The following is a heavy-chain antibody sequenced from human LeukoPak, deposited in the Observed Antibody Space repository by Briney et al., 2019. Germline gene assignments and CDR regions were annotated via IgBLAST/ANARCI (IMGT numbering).Heavy chain of an antibody. CDR3: ARDNYDSSGYYFD. CDR1: GFTLSSYL. CDR2: IHSDGSR. J-gene: IGHJ4*02. D-gene: IGHD3-22*01. Sequence: GGSLRLSCAVSGFTLSSYLMHWVRQTPGKGLVWISRIHSDGSRSYADSVKGRFTISRDDAKNTLYLQMNSLRVEDTAVYYCARDNYDSSGYYFDWGQGTLVTVSS. V-gene: IGHV3-74*01.